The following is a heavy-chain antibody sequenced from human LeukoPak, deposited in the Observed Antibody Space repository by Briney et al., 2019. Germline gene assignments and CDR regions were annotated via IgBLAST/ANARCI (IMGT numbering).Heavy chain of an antibody. CDR1: GDSISGHY. CDR2: IFYSGST. J-gene: IGHJ5*02. D-gene: IGHD3-16*01. V-gene: IGHV4-59*11. Sequence: PSETLSLTCSVSGDSISGHYWSWIRQPPGKGLEWIGYIFYSGSTNYNPSLRSRVTISVDMSKNQFSLKLSSVTAADTAVYYCAKHLTNAYYDMIWFDPWGRGTLVTVSS. CDR3: AKHLTNAYYDMIWFDP.